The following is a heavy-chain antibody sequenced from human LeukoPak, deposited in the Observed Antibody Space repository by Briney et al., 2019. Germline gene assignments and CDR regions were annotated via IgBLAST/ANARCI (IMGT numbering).Heavy chain of an antibody. CDR3: ARDPEAGTTDY. J-gene: IGHJ4*02. V-gene: IGHV3-7*03. D-gene: IGHD1-1*01. CDR2: INQDGSEK. CDR1: EFTFSSYW. Sequence: GGSLRLSCVASEFTFSSYWMSWVRQAPGKGLEWVAIINQDGSEKYYVDSVRGRFTISRDNAKNSLYLQINSLRAEDTAVYYCARDPEAGTTDYWGQGTLVTVSS.